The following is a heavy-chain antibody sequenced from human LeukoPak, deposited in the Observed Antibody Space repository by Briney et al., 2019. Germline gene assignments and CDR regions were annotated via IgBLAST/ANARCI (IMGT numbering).Heavy chain of an antibody. CDR1: RFTFSSYS. Sequence: GGSLRLSCAASRFTFSSYSMNWVRQAPGKGLEWVSSISSSSSYIYYADSVKGRFTISRDNAKNSLYLQMNSLRADGTAVYYCARGGGGSYYHQLDYWGQGTLVTVS. V-gene: IGHV3-21*01. CDR2: ISSSSSYI. D-gene: IGHD1-26*01. CDR3: ARGGGGSYYHQLDY. J-gene: IGHJ4*02.